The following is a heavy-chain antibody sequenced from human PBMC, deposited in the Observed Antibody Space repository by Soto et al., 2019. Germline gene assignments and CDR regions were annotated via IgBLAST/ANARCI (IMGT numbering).Heavy chain of an antibody. D-gene: IGHD2-2*01. CDR3: ARGAGDIVVVPAAFNWFDP. J-gene: IGHJ5*02. V-gene: IGHV4-34*01. Sequence: SETLSLTCAVYGGSFSGYYWSWIRQPPGKGLEWIGEINHSGSTNYNPSLKSRVTISVDTSKNQFSLKLSSVTAADTAVYYCARGAGDIVVVPAAFNWFDPWGQGTLVTVSS. CDR1: GGSFSGYY. CDR2: INHSGST.